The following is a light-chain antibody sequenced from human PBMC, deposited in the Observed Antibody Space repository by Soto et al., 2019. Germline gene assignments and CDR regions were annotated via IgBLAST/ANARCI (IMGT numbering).Light chain of an antibody. CDR1: SSNIGAGYD. Sequence: QCVLTQPPSVSGAPGQRVTISCTGSSSNIGAGYDVHWYQQLPGTAPKLLIYGNNNRPSGVPDRFSGSKSGTSASLAITGLQAEDEADYYCQSYDSSLSPVVLGGGTKLTVL. J-gene: IGLJ2*01. CDR2: GNN. V-gene: IGLV1-40*01. CDR3: QSYDSSLSPVV.